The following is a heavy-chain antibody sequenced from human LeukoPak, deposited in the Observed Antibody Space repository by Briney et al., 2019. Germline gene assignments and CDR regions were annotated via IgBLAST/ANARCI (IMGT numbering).Heavy chain of an antibody. CDR3: AKDRYPPHDYYDSSGYYSDYFDC. Sequence: GRSLRLSCAASGFTFSSYAMHWVRQAPGKGLEWVAVISYDGSNKYYADSVKGRFTISRDNSKNTLYLQMNSLRAEDTAVYYCAKDRYPPHDYYDSSGYYSDYFDCWGQGTLVTVSS. CDR1: GFTFSSYA. J-gene: IGHJ4*02. D-gene: IGHD3-22*01. CDR2: ISYDGSNK. V-gene: IGHV3-30-3*01.